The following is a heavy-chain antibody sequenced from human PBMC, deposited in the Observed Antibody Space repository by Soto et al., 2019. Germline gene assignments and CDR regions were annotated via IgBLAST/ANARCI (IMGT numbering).Heavy chain of an antibody. CDR3: ARSVSFRYQLLKRGMDV. D-gene: IGHD2-2*01. V-gene: IGHV1-69*13. J-gene: IGHJ6*02. CDR2: IIPIFGTA. Sequence: SVKVSCKDSGGTFSSYAISWVRQPPGQGLEWMGGIIPIFGTANYAQKVQGRVTITADESTSTAYMELSSLSSEDTAVYYCARSVSFRYQLLKRGMDVWGQGTTVTVSS. CDR1: GGTFSSYA.